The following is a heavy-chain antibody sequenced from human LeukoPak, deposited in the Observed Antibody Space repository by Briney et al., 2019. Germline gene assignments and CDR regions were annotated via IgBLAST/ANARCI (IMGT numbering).Heavy chain of an antibody. D-gene: IGHD3-22*01. CDR2: ISAYNGNT. V-gene: IGHV1-18*01. J-gene: IGHJ4*02. Sequence: ASVKVSCKASGYTFTSYGISWVRQAPGQGLEWMGWISAYNGNTNYAQKLQGRVTMTTDTSTSTAYMELRSLRSDDTAVYYCARDVNYYDSSGSYFDYWGQGTLVTVSS. CDR3: ARDVNYYDSSGSYFDY. CDR1: GYTFTSYG.